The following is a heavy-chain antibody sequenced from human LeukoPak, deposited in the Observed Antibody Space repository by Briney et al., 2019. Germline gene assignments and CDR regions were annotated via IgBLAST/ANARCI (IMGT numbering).Heavy chain of an antibody. CDR2: ISAYNGNT. Sequence: ASVKVSCKASGYTFTSYGISRVRQAPGQGLEWMGWISAYNGNTNYAQKLQGRVTMTTDTSTSTAYMELRSLRSDDTAVYYCARGESVVVPAAISADYWGQGTLVTVSS. V-gene: IGHV1-18*01. J-gene: IGHJ4*02. D-gene: IGHD2-2*01. CDR1: GYTFTSYG. CDR3: ARGESVVVPAAISADY.